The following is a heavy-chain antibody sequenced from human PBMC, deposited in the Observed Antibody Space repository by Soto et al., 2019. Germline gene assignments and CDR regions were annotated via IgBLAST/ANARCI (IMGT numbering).Heavy chain of an antibody. CDR2: IYHSGST. CDR1: GYSLSSGYY. Sequence: SETLSLTCAVSGYSLSSGYYWCWIRQPPGKRLEWSASIYHSGSTYYNPSLRSRVTISVDSSKNLFALKLSSVTAADRAVYCCARAYYDFWSGYSWGQGTLVTVSS. J-gene: IGHJ4*02. CDR3: ARAYYDFWSGYS. V-gene: IGHV4-38-2*01. D-gene: IGHD3-3*01.